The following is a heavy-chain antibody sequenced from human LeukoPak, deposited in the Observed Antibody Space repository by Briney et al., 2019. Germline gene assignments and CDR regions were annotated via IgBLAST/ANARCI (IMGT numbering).Heavy chain of an antibody. J-gene: IGHJ5*02. V-gene: IGHV3-23*01. Sequence: GGPLRLSRAASGFTFSSYAMSWVRQAPGKGLEWVSAISGSGGSTYYADSVKGRFTISRDNSKNTLYLQMNSLRAEDTAVYYCAKDRIVVVPAAINWFDPWGQGTLVTVSS. CDR3: AKDRIVVVPAAINWFDP. D-gene: IGHD2-2*01. CDR2: ISGSGGST. CDR1: GFTFSSYA.